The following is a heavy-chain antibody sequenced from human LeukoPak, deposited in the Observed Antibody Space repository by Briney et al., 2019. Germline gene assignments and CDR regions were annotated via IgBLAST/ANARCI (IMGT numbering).Heavy chain of an antibody. CDR3: AKDWYDY. Sequence: GGSLRLSCAASGFTFSSYAMTWVRQAPGKGLEWVSTVQGNGIETYYAESVKGRFTISRDNSKNTLYLQMDSMRDEDTAVYFCAKDWYDYWGQGTLVTVSS. CDR2: VQGNGIET. V-gene: IGHV3-23*01. D-gene: IGHD6-13*01. CDR1: GFTFSSYA. J-gene: IGHJ4*02.